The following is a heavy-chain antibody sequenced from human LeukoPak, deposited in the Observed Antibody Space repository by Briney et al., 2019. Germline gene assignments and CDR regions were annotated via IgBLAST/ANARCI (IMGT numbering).Heavy chain of an antibody. V-gene: IGHV4-59*01. CDR2: IYYSGST. Sequence: SETLSLTCTVSGGSISSYYWNWIRQPPGKGLGWIGYIYYSGSTDYNPSLKSRVTISVDTSKNQFSLKLSSVTAADTAVYYCARVGDSSGYYYFPFDLWGQGTLVTVSS. J-gene: IGHJ4*02. CDR3: ARVGDSSGYYYFPFDL. D-gene: IGHD3-22*01. CDR1: GGSISSYY.